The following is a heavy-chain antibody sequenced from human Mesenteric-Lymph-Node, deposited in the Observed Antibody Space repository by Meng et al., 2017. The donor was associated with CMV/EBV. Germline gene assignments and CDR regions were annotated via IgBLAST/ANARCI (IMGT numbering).Heavy chain of an antibody. CDR3: AREPPGTHYYYYGMDV. D-gene: IGHD1/OR15-1a*01. V-gene: IGHV3-33*01. Sequence: GESLKISCAASGFTFSNYGMNWVRQAPGKGLEWVAVIWYDGTNEDYSDSVKGRFTISRDTSKSTLYLQMNSLRAEDTAVYYCAREPPGTHYYYYGMDVWGQETTVTVSS. J-gene: IGHJ6*02. CDR2: IWYDGTNE. CDR1: GFTFSNYG.